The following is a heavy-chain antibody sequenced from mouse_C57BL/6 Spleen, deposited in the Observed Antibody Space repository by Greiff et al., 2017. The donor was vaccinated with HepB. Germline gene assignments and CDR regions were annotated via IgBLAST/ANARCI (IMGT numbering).Heavy chain of an antibody. D-gene: IGHD2-3*01. CDR2: IDPEDGET. J-gene: IGHJ2*01. CDR1: GFNIKDYY. V-gene: IGHV14-2*01. Sequence: EVQLQQSGAELVKPGASVKLSCTASGFNIKDYYMHWVKQRTEQGLEWIGRIDPEDGETKYDPKFQGKATITADTSSNTAYLQLSSLTSEDTAVYYCASIFPYEADYWGQVTTLTVSS. CDR3: ASIFPYEADY.